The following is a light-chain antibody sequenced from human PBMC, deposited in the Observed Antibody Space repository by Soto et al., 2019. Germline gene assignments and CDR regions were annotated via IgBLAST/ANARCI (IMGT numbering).Light chain of an antibody. J-gene: IGLJ1*01. CDR1: SANIGTNY. CDR3: ASWDGSLNGRFV. Sequence: QSVLTQPPSASGTPGQGVTISCSGVSANIGTNYVNWYQQLPGTAPKLLIHSNNQRPAGVPDRFSGSKSGTSASLAISGLRSEDEAEYFCASWDGSLNGRFVFGSGTKGTVL. V-gene: IGLV1-47*02. CDR2: SNN.